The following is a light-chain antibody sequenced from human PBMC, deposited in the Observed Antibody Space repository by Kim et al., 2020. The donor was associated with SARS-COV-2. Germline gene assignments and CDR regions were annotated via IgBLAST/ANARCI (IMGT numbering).Light chain of an antibody. CDR1: QSVTSNN. V-gene: IGKV3-20*01. CDR3: RQYDNSPYT. CDR2: GTS. Sequence: EIVLTQSPGTLSLSPGERATLSCRASQSVTSNNLAWFQQKPGQAPGLLIYGTSSRAIGIPDRFSGSGSGTDFTLTISRLEPEDFAVYYCRQYDNSPYTFGQGTKLEI. J-gene: IGKJ2*01.